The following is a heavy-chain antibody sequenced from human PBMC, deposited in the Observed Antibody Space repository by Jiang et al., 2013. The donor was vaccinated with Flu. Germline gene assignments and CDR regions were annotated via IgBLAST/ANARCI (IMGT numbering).Heavy chain of an antibody. J-gene: IGHJ4*02. Sequence: PSETLSLTCTVSGGSISSSSYYWGWIRQPPGKGLEWIGGIYYSGSTYYNPSLKSRVTISVDTSKNQFSLKLSSVTAADTAVYYCARLSDWNDPVVGGEDYWGQGTLVTVSS. V-gene: IGHV4-39*01. CDR3: ARLSDWNDPVVGGEDY. CDR1: GGSISSSSYY. D-gene: IGHD1-1*01. CDR2: IYYSGST.